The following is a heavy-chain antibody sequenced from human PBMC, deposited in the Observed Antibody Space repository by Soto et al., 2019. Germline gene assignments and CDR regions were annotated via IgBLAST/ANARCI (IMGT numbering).Heavy chain of an antibody. CDR1: GFTFSNAW. J-gene: IGHJ4*02. Sequence: GGSLRLSCAASGFTFSNAWMSWVRQAPGKGLEWVGRIKSKTDGGTTDYAAPVKGRFTISRDDSKNTLYLQMNSLKTEDTAVYYCTTGLDIVATIDYWGQGTLVTVSS. V-gene: IGHV3-15*01. CDR2: IKSKTDGGTT. CDR3: TTGLDIVATIDY. D-gene: IGHD5-12*01.